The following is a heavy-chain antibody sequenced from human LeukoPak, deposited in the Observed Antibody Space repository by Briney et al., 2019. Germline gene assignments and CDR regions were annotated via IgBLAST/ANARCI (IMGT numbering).Heavy chain of an antibody. CDR3: VRDHASSYDY. Sequence: ASVKVSCKASGYTFTNYYIHCVRQAPGQGLEWMGWIGPKNGDTHYAQKFQGRLTMTRDTSITTAFIELSRLTSDDTAVYYCVRDHASSYDYWGQGTLVTVSS. CDR1: GYTFTNYY. V-gene: IGHV1-2*02. CDR2: IGPKNGDT. J-gene: IGHJ4*02. D-gene: IGHD1-26*01.